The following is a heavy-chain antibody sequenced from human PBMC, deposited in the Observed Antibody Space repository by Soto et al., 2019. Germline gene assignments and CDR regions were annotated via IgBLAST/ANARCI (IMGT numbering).Heavy chain of an antibody. J-gene: IGHJ4*02. V-gene: IGHV1-18*01. CDR1: GYTFTSYG. D-gene: IGHD3-9*01. Sequence: ASVKVSCKASGYTFTSYGISWVRQAPGQGLEWMGWISAYNGNTNYAQKLQGRVTMTTDTSTSTAYMELRSLRSDDTAVYYCARDRLYDILTGYYDYWGQGTLVTVSS. CDR3: ARDRLYDILTGYYDY. CDR2: ISAYNGNT.